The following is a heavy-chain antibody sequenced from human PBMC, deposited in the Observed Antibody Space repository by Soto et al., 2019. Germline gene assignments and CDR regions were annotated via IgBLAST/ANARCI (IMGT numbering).Heavy chain of an antibody. Sequence: SETLSLTCTVSGGSISSYYWSWIRQPPGKGLEWIGYIYYSGSTNYNPSLKSRVTISVDTSKNQFSLKLSSVTAADTAVYYCARARYYDSSGYPPRAFDIWGQGTMVTVSS. CDR3: ARARYYDSSGYPPRAFDI. CDR1: GGSISSYY. J-gene: IGHJ3*02. CDR2: IYYSGST. D-gene: IGHD3-22*01. V-gene: IGHV4-59*01.